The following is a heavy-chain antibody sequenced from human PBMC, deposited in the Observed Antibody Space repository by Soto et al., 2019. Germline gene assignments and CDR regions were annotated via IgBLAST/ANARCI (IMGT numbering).Heavy chain of an antibody. CDR3: ARDQDYYFGY. J-gene: IGHJ4*02. V-gene: IGHV3-33*01. CDR1: GFTFNNYG. D-gene: IGHD2-15*01. Sequence: QVQLVESGGGVVQPGRSLRLSCAASGFTFNNYGMHWVRQAPGKGLEWVAVIWYDGSYKYYADSVEGRFTISRDDSKNRLYLQMNGLSAEDSAVYYCARDQDYYFGYWGQGTLVTVSS. CDR2: IWYDGSYK.